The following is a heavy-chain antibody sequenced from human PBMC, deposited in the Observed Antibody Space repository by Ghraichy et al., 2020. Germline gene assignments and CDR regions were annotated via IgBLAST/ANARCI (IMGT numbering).Heavy chain of an antibody. CDR2: IVVGSGNT. CDR3: AAAYDSYYGMDV. J-gene: IGHJ6*02. V-gene: IGHV1-58*01. Sequence: SVKVSCKASGFTFTSSAVQWVRQARGQRLEWIGWIVVGSGNTNYAQKFQERVTITRDMSTSTAYMELSSLRSEDTAVYYCAAAYDSYYGMDVWGQGTTVTVSS. CDR1: GFTFTSSA. D-gene: IGHD5-12*01.